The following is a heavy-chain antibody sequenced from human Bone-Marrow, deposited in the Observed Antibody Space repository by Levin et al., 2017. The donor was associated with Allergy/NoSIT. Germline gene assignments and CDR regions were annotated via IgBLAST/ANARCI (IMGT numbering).Heavy chain of an antibody. D-gene: IGHD2-21*01. J-gene: IGHJ5*02. CDR1: GFNFDDTA. CDR3: ATVGLWLNQLDS. CDR2: ITWNSGSR. Sequence: SCAASGFNFDDTAMHWVRQAPGKGLEWVSGITWNSGSRNYADSVKGRFTISRDNAKKSLYLQMDSLRTEDTALFYCATVGLWLNQLDSWGQGTLVAVSS. V-gene: IGHV3-9*01.